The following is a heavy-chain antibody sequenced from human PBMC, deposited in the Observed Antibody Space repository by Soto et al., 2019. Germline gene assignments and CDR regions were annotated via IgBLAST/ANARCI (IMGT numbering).Heavy chain of an antibody. D-gene: IGHD4-17*01. CDR3: ARRAYGDYLFDY. CDR1: GYSFTSYW. J-gene: IGHJ4*02. Sequence: GESLKISCKGSGYSFTSYWISWVRQMPGKGLEWMGRIDPSDSYTNYSPSFQGHVTISADKSISTAYLQWSSLKASDTAMYYCARRAYGDYLFDYWGQGTRVSVSS. V-gene: IGHV5-10-1*01. CDR2: IDPSDSYT.